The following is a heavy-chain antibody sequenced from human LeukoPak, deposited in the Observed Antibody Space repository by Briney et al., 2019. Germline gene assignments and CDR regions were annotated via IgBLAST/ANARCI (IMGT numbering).Heavy chain of an antibody. V-gene: IGHV4-39*01. CDR1: GGSISSSSYY. D-gene: IGHD6-13*01. CDR3: ASYRIAAAGRGFDY. J-gene: IGHJ4*02. CDR2: IYYSGST. Sequence: SETLSLTCTVSGGSISSSSYYWGWIRQPPGTGLEWLGSIYYSGSTYYNPSLKSRVTISVDTSKNQFSLKLSSVTAADTAVYYCASYRIAAAGRGFDYWGQGTLVTVSS.